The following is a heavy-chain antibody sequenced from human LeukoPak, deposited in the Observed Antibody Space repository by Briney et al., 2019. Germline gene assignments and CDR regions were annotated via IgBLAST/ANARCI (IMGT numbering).Heavy chain of an antibody. Sequence: SQTLSLTCAISGDSVSSNNAAWNWIRQSPSRGFKWLGRTYFRSKWYNDYAASVKSRITVNPDTSKNHFSLQLSSVTPEDTAVYYCARTYGGNCDYWGQGTLVTVSS. CDR1: GDSVSSNNAA. CDR2: TYFRSKWYN. CDR3: ARTYGGNCDY. D-gene: IGHD4-23*01. J-gene: IGHJ4*02. V-gene: IGHV6-1*01.